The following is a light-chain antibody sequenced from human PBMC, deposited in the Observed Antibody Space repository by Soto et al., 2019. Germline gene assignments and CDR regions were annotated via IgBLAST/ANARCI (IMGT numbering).Light chain of an antibody. J-gene: IGKJ4*01. V-gene: IGKV3-11*01. CDR3: QQRSNWPLT. CDR1: QSASSSY. CDR2: DAS. Sequence: SCTASQSASSSYLAWYQQKPGQAPRLLIYDASNRATGIPARFSGSGSGTDFTLTISSLEPEDFAVYYCQQRSNWPLTFGWGTKVDIK.